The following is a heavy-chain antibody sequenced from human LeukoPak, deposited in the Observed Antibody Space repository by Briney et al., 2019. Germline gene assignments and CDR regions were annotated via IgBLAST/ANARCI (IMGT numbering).Heavy chain of an antibody. CDR3: ARGRVEGYDFWSGYSHRGYYYMDV. V-gene: IGHV4-34*01. J-gene: IGHJ6*03. CDR2: INHSGST. D-gene: IGHD3-3*01. CDR1: GFTFSNAW. Sequence: GSLRLSCAASGFTFSNAWMSWVRQAPGKGLEWVGEINHSGSTNYNPSLKSRVTISVDTSKNQFSLKLSSVTAADTAVYYCARGRVEGYDFWSGYSHRGYYYMDVWGKGTTVTVSS.